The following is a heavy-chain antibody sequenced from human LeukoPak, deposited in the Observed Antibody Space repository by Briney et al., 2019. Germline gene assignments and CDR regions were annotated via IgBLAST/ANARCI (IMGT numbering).Heavy chain of an antibody. V-gene: IGHV4-59*01. D-gene: IGHD1-14*01. Sequence: TSETLSLTCTVSGGSINSYYWSWIRQPPGKGLEWIGYIYYSGSTNYNPSLKSRVTISVDTSKNQFSLKLSSVTAADTAVYYCAREGTTNWFDPWGQGTLVTVSS. J-gene: IGHJ5*02. CDR1: GGSINSYY. CDR2: IYYSGST. CDR3: AREGTTNWFDP.